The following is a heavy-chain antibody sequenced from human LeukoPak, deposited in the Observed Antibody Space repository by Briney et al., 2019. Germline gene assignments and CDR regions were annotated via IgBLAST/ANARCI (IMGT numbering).Heavy chain of an antibody. V-gene: IGHV1-3*01. CDR1: GYTFTSYA. Sequence: ASVKVSCKASGYTFTSYAMHWVRQAPGQRLEWMGWINAGNGNTKYSQKFQGRVTITRDTSASTAYMELSSLRSEDTAVYYCARGATDYYYYGTDVWGQGTTVTVSS. CDR3: ARGATDYYYYGTDV. CDR2: INAGNGNT. J-gene: IGHJ6*02. D-gene: IGHD1-26*01.